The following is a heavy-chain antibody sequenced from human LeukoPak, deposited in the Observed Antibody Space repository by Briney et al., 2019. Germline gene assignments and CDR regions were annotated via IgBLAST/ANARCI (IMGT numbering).Heavy chain of an antibody. CDR2: INHSGST. CDR1: GGSFSGYY. J-gene: IGHJ4*02. CDR3: ARGQRSYFRAVDD. D-gene: IGHD1-26*01. Sequence: SETLSLTCAVYGGSFSGYYWSWIRQPPGKGLEWIGEINHSGSTNYNPSLKSRVTISVDTSKNQFSLKLSSVTAADTAVYYCARGQRSYFRAVDDWGQGPLVTVSS. V-gene: IGHV4-34*01.